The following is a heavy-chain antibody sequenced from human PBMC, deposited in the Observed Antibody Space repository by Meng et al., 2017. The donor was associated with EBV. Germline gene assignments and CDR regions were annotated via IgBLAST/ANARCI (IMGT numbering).Heavy chain of an antibody. Sequence: QVQQVQSGAGVKKPGASVKVSCKASGYTFTSYGISWVRQAPGQGLEWMGWISAYNGNTNYAQKLQGRDTMTTDTSTSTAYMELRSLRSDDTAVYYCARDGRLYDTPSPFDYWGQGTLVTVSS. J-gene: IGHJ4*02. CDR3: ARDGRLYDTPSPFDY. D-gene: IGHD3-22*01. V-gene: IGHV1-18*01. CDR2: ISAYNGNT. CDR1: GYTFTSYG.